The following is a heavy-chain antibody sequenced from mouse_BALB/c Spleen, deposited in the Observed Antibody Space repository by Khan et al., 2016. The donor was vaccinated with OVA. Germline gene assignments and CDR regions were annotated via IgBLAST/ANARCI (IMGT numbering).Heavy chain of an antibody. Sequence: VQLQQSGPELMKLGASVKISCKASGYSFTDYYIHWVKQSHGQSLEWIGYIDPFNGSTNFNQKFKGTATLTVDKSSSTAYMHLNSLTSEDSAVYYCTRLGTTGWFAYWGQGTLVTVSA. CDR3: TRLGTTGWFAY. D-gene: IGHD2-13*01. V-gene: IGHV1S135*01. J-gene: IGHJ3*01. CDR2: IDPFNGST. CDR1: GYSFTDYY.